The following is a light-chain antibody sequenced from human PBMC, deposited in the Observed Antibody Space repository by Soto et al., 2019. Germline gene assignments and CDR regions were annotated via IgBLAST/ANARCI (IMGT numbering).Light chain of an antibody. CDR3: AAWDDTLDAQV. J-gene: IGLJ3*02. V-gene: IGLV1-47*01. Sequence: QSVLTQPPSASGTPGQSLTISCSGSSSNIGSHYVYWYQSLPGTAPKLLIQRNNERPSGVPDRFSGSKSGTSVSLAISGLRSDDEATYYCAAWDDTLDAQVFGGGTKLTVL. CDR1: SSNIGSHY. CDR2: RNN.